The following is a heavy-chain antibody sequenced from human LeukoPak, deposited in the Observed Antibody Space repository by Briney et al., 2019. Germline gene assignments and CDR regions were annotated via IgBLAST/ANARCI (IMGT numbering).Heavy chain of an antibody. CDR2: ISYDVGSNT. CDR1: GFTFSKYP. Sequence: LAGGSLRLSCAASGFTFSKYPMHWVRQAPGKGLEWVAVISYDVGSNTYYADSVKGRFTISRDNSKNTLYLQMNSLRAEDTAVYYCARLNLGYGYFLEATKRDYWGQGTLVTVSS. V-gene: IGHV3-30-3*01. J-gene: IGHJ4*02. CDR3: ARLNLGYGYFLEATKRDY. D-gene: IGHD5-18*01.